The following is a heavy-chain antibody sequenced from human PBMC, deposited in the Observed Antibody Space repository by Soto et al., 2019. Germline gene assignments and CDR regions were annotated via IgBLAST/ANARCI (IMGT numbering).Heavy chain of an antibody. J-gene: IGHJ4*02. D-gene: IGHD3-3*02. Sequence: QVQLVESGGGVVQPGKSLRLACAASGFTFGNYGMHWVRQAPGKGLQWIAVSSYDGDQQQHYSDAVRGRFTVSRDHSTSNLFLQTNNLTTEESAGNYCTRDTAANAFSDYYFESWGQGTLVIVSS. V-gene: IGHV3-30-3*01. CDR1: GFTFGNYG. CDR2: SSYDGDQQQ. CDR3: TRDTAANAFSDYYFES.